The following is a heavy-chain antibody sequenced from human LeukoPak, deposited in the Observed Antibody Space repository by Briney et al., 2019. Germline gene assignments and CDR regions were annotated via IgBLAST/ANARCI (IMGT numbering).Heavy chain of an antibody. J-gene: IGHJ5*02. CDR2: IYSSGGT. CDR3: ARGVAAPGTGGLSWFDP. D-gene: IGHD6-13*01. Sequence: PSETLSLTCTVSGGSIGSYYWSWIRQPPGKGLEWIGYIYSSGGTNYNPSIKSRVTISLDTSKNQFPLKLSFVTAADTAVYYCARGVAAPGTGGLSWFDPWGQGTLVTVSS. V-gene: IGHV4-59*01. CDR1: GGSIGSYY.